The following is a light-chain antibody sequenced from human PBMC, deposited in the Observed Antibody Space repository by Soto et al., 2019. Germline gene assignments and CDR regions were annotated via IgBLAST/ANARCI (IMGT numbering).Light chain of an antibody. CDR1: QTISSW. CDR3: QQANSPPT. J-gene: IGKJ1*01. V-gene: IGKV1-5*03. Sequence: DIQMTQSPSTLSGSVGDRVTITCRASQTISSWLAWYQQKPGKAPKLLIYKASTLKSGVPSRFSGSGSGTEFTLTISSLQPEDFATYYCQQANSPPTFGQGTKV. CDR2: KAS.